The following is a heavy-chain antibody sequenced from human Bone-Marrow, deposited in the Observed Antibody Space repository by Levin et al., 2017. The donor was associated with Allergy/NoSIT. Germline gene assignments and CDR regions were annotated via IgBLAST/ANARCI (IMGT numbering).Heavy chain of an antibody. V-gene: IGHV3-9*01. CDR3: AKGKYELVS. CDR1: GFNFHESD. D-gene: IGHD2-8*01. CDR2: INWNSYTT. J-gene: IGHJ4*02. Sequence: PGGSLRLSCAASGFNFHESDMHWVRQAPGQGLEWVAFINWNSYTTHYADSVKGRFTISRDNTKNSLFLQMNSLTPDDTASYYCAKGKYELVSWGQGTLVAVSS.